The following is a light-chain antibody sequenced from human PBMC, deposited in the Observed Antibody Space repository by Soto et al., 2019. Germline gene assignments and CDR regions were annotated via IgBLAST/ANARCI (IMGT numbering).Light chain of an antibody. CDR2: WAS. CDR3: QQYFTPPLT. V-gene: IGKV4-1*01. CDR1: QSVLYSSNDKNY. J-gene: IGKJ4*01. Sequence: DIVMTQSPDFLAVSLGERATINCKSSQSVLYSSNDKNYLTWYQQKPGQPPKLLIYWASTRESGVPDRFSGSGSGTDFTLTINSLQAEDVAVYYCQQYFTPPLTFGGGTKVEI.